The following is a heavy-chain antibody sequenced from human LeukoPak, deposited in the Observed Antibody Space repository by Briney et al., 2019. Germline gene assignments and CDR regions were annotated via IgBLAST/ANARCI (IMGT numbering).Heavy chain of an antibody. V-gene: IGHV3-30-3*01. J-gene: IGHJ6*03. CDR3: ARVAYCSSTSCRPGGYYMDV. CDR2: ISYDGSNK. CDR1: GFTFSSYA. D-gene: IGHD2-2*01. Sequence: GGSLRLSCAASGFTFSSYAMHWVRQAPGKGLEWVAVISYDGSNKYYADSVKGRFTISRDNSKNTLYLQMNSLRAEDTAVYYCARVAYCSSTSCRPGGYYMDVWGKGTTVTVSS.